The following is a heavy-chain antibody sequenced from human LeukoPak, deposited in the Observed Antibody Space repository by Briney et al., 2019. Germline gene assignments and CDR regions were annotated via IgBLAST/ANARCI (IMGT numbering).Heavy chain of an antibody. Sequence: PGGSLRLSCAASGFSFSAFEMNWVRQAPGKGLEWISHISTGGRTIYYADSVKGRFTISRDNAKNSLYLQMNSLRGEDTGVYYCARGSGYVLDYRTQGTLVTVSS. V-gene: IGHV3-48*03. CDR2: ISTGGRTI. J-gene: IGHJ4*02. CDR3: ARGSGYVLDY. D-gene: IGHD2-15*01. CDR1: GFSFSAFE.